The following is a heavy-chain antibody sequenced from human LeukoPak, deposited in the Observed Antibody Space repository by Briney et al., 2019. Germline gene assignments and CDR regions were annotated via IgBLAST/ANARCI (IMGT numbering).Heavy chain of an antibody. CDR3: ARVQSVGAIDY. D-gene: IGHD1-26*01. CDR2: IYSGGST. J-gene: IGHJ4*02. V-gene: IGHV3-53*01. Sequence: GGSLGLSCAASGFTFSSYSMNWVRQAPGKGLEWVSAIYSGGSTYYADSVKGRFTISRDNSKNTLYLQMNSLRAEDTAMYFCARVQSVGAIDYWGQGTLVTVSS. CDR1: GFTFSSYS.